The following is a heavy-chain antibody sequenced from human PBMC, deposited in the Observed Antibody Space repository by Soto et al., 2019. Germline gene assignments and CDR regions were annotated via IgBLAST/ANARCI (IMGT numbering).Heavy chain of an antibody. CDR1: GFTFSSYV. D-gene: IGHD3-22*01. CDR3: ARPHSSGYYSDAFDI. CDR2: ISGSGGST. Sequence: GGSLRLSCAASGFTFSSYVMSWVRQAPGKGLEWVSAISGSGGSTYYGDSVKGRFTISRDNSKNTLYLQMNSLRAEDTAVYYCARPHSSGYYSDAFDIWGQGTMVTVSS. J-gene: IGHJ3*02. V-gene: IGHV3-23*01.